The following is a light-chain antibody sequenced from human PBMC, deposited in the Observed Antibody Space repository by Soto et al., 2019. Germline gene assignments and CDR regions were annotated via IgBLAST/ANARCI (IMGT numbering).Light chain of an antibody. CDR1: QGISSW. J-gene: IGKJ5*01. CDR3: HSRA. Sequence: DLQMTQSPSSVSASLGDRVTITCRASQGISSWLAWYQQKPGKAPKLLIYAASSLQSGVPSRVSGSGSETEFTLTISRLQPDDFATYFCHSRAFGQGTRLEIK. CDR2: AAS. V-gene: IGKV1-12*01.